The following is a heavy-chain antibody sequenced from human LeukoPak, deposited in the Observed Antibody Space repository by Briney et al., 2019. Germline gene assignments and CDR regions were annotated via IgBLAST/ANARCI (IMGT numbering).Heavy chain of an antibody. V-gene: IGHV3-23*01. CDR1: GFTFSSYS. J-gene: IGHJ4*02. CDR3: AKDRRAAARPFDY. CDR2: ISGSGGST. Sequence: GGSLRLSCAASGFTFSSYSVNWVRQAPGKGLEWVSAISGSGGSTYYADSVKGRFTISRDNSKNTLYLQMNSLRAEDTAVYYCAKDRRAAARPFDYWGQGTLVTVSS. D-gene: IGHD6-13*01.